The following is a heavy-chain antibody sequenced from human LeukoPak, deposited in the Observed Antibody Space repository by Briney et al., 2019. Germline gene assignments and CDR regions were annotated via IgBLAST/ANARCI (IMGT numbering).Heavy chain of an antibody. Sequence: QPGRSLRLSCAPSGFTLSCYNMHWVRQAPGKGLEWVAEISYEGSKKYYADSLRGRVTISRDNSKNTLSLQMNSLRTEDTALYYCARGVGSYGYDYYYGMDVWGQGTTVTVSS. V-gene: IGHV3-30-3*01. J-gene: IGHJ6*02. CDR3: ARGVGSYGYDYYYGMDV. D-gene: IGHD5-18*01. CDR1: GFTLSCYN. CDR2: ISYEGSKK.